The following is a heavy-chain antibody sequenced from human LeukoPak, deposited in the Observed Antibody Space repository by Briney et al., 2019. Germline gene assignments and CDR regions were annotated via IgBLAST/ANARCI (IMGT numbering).Heavy chain of an antibody. J-gene: IGHJ4*02. CDR3: AREDGYNSPYYFDY. CDR1: VGSISSYY. CDR2: IFYSGST. Sequence: SETLSLTCTVSVGSISSYYWSWIRQPPGKGLEWIGFIFYSGSTNYNPSVKSRVTISVDTSKNQFSLKLRSVTAADTAVYYCAREDGYNSPYYFDYWGQGTLVTVSS. D-gene: IGHD5-24*01. V-gene: IGHV4-59*01.